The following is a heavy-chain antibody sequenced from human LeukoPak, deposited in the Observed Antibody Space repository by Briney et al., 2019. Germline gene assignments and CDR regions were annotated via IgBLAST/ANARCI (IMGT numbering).Heavy chain of an antibody. D-gene: IGHD3-10*01. CDR2: IESNGLT. CDR3: AKAATYFYGSVTYDWFES. J-gene: IGHJ5*01. V-gene: IGHV3-74*01. CDR1: GFTFSSYW. Sequence: GGSLRLSCAASGFTFSSYWMSWVRQAPGKGLEWVSRIESNGLTLYADSVRDRFTISRDNGKNTIYLQMNSLRVDDTAIYYCAKAATYFYGSVTYDWFESWGQGTLVTVSS.